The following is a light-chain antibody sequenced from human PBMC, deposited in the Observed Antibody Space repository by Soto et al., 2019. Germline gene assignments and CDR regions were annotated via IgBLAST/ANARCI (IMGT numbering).Light chain of an antibody. CDR3: SSYAGSDIVV. J-gene: IGLJ2*01. Sequence: QSVLTQPPSASGSPGQSVTISCTGTSSDVGGYNYVSWYQQHPGKAPKLMIYAVSDRPPGVPDRFSGSKSGNTAYLTVSGLQAEDEADYYCSSYAGSDIVVFGGGTKHTVL. CDR2: AVS. CDR1: SSDVGGYNY. V-gene: IGLV2-8*01.